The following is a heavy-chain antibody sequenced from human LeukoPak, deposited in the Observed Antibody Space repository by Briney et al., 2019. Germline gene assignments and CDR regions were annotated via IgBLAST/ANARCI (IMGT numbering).Heavy chain of an antibody. V-gene: IGHV3-48*04. CDR3: AELGITMIGGV. D-gene: IGHD3-10*02. CDR2: ISSSGSTI. Sequence: AGGSLRLSCAGSGFTFSNYNMNWVRQAPGKGLEWVSYISSSGSTIYYADSVKGRFTISRDNAKNSLYLQMNSLRAEDTAVYYCAELGITMIGGVWGKGTTVTISS. CDR1: GFTFSNYN. J-gene: IGHJ6*04.